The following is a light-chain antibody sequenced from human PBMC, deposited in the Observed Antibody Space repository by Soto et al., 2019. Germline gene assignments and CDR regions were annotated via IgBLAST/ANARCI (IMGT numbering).Light chain of an antibody. Sequence: DIQMTQSPSSLSASVGDRVTITCRASQGIRNDLTWYQQKLGKDPKRLITAAFSLQSGVPSRFIGSGSGTEFTLTISGLQPEDLASYYCLQHNSDPFTFGGGPKVEIE. CDR1: QGIRND. CDR3: LQHNSDPFT. CDR2: AAF. V-gene: IGKV1-17*01. J-gene: IGKJ4*01.